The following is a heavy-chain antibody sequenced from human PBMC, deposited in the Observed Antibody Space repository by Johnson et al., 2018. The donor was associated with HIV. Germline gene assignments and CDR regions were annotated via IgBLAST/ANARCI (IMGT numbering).Heavy chain of an antibody. J-gene: IGHJ3*02. Sequence: VQLVESGGGLVKPGGSLRLSCAASGFTFSSYAMSWVRQAPGKGLEWVSAISGRGGSTYYADSVKGRFTISRDNSKNTLYLQMNSLRAEDTALYYCASEVEITMVQGVIIGDAFDIWGQGTMVTVSS. D-gene: IGHD3-10*01. CDR2: ISGRGGST. CDR3: ASEVEITMVQGVIIGDAFDI. V-gene: IGHV3-23*04. CDR1: GFTFSSYA.